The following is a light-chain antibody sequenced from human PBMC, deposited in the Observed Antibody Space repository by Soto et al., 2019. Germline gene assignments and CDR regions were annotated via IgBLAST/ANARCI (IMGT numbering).Light chain of an antibody. V-gene: IGKV1-5*01. CDR3: QQYNGFPRT. CDR1: QSIRTW. Sequence: DIQMTQSPSTLSASVGDRVTITCRASQSIRTWLAWYQQKPGKAPNLLIYDASSLESGVPSRFSGSASGTEFTLTISILQPDDFATYYCQQYNGFPRTFGQGTKVEIK. CDR2: DAS. J-gene: IGKJ1*01.